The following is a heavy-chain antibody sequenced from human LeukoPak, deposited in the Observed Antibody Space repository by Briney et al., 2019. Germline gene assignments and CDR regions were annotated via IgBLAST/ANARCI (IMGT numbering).Heavy chain of an antibody. Sequence: SETLSLTCAVYGGSISGYYWSWIRQPPGKGLEWVGEIHYTGATSYNPSLKSRATISIETSKNQVSLRLSSVTAVDTAVYYCTRGNILSGYCFDFWGQGALVTVSS. CDR1: GGSISGYY. D-gene: IGHD3-9*01. CDR2: IHYTGAT. CDR3: TRGNILSGYCFDF. J-gene: IGHJ4*02. V-gene: IGHV4-34*01.